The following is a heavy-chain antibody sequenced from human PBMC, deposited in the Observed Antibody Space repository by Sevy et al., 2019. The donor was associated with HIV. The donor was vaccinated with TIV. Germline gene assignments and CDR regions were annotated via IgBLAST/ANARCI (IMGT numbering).Heavy chain of an antibody. CDR3: ARDKGYYYDSSGHIDY. Sequence: GGSLRLSCAASGFTFDDYAMHWVRQAPGKGLEWVSSISWNSGTIGYADSVKGRFTMSRDNAKNSLYLQMNSLKAEDTALYDCARDKGYYYDSSGHIDYWGQGTLVTVSS. CDR1: GFTFDDYA. V-gene: IGHV3-9*01. D-gene: IGHD3-22*01. CDR2: ISWNSGTI. J-gene: IGHJ4*02.